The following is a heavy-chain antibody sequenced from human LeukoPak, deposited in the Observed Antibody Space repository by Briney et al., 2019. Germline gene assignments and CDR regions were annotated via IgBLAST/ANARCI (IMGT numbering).Heavy chain of an antibody. J-gene: IGHJ6*03. D-gene: IGHD2-2*01. CDR1: GGSISSSSYY. CDR2: IYTSGST. CDR3: AVLHDIVVVPAATSKGYYYYYMDV. Sequence: SETLSLTCTVSGGSISSSSYYWSWIRQPAGKGLEWIGRIYTSGSTNYNPSLKSRVTISVDTSKNQFSLKLRSVTAADTAVYYCAVLHDIVVVPAATSKGYYYYYMDVWGKGTTVTVSS. V-gene: IGHV4-61*02.